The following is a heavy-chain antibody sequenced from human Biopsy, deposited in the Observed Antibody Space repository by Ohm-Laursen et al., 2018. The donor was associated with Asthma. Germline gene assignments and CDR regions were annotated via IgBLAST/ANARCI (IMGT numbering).Heavy chain of an antibody. J-gene: IGHJ4*02. V-gene: IGHV3-30*18. CDR3: AKRRGYSGHDNDY. CDR1: EFMFRSFG. CDR2: ISYDGNHK. Sequence: SLRLSCSASEFMFRSFGVHWVRQAPGKGLEWVAVISYDGNHKFYEDSVKGRFTISRDNSKNTLYLQMNSLRTEDTAVYYCAKRRGYSGHDNDYWGQGTLVIVSS. D-gene: IGHD5-12*01.